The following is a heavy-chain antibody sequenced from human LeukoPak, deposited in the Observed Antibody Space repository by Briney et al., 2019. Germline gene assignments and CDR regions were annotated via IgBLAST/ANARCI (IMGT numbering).Heavy chain of an antibody. CDR3: ARDLSGSYYSVHAFDI. CDR1: GGSISSYY. V-gene: IGHV4-59*01. D-gene: IGHD1-26*01. Sequence: SETLSLTCTVSGGSISSYYWSWIWQPPGKGLEWIGYIYYSGSTNYNPSLKSRVTISLDTSKNQFSLKLNSVTAADTAVYYCARDLSGSYYSVHAFDIWGQGTMITVSS. J-gene: IGHJ3*02. CDR2: IYYSGST.